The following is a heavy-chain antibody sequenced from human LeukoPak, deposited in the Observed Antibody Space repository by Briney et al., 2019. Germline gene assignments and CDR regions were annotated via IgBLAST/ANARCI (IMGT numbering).Heavy chain of an antibody. CDR2: IKQDGNEK. D-gene: IGHD6-6*01. CDR1: GFTFNNYW. CDR3: ARVYSSSSGKNAFDV. J-gene: IGHJ3*01. V-gene: IGHV3-7*03. Sequence: GGSLRLSCAASGFTFNNYWMSWVRQAPGKGLEWVANIKQDGNEKYYVDSVKGRFTISRDNAKNSQDLQMNSLRVEDTAVYYCARVYSSSSGKNAFDVWGQGTMVTVSS.